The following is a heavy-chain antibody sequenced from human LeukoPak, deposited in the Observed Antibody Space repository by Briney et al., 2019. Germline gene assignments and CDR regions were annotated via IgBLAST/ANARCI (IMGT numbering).Heavy chain of an antibody. CDR3: ARPDILRYFDY. J-gene: IGHJ4*02. CDR2: INPNSGGT. CDR1: GHTFTGYY. Sequence: WASVKASCKASGHTFTGYYMHWVRQAPGQGLEWMGWINPNSGGTNYAQKFQGRVTMTRDTSISTAYMELSRLRSDDTAVYYCARPDILRYFDYWGQGTLVTVSS. D-gene: IGHD3-9*01. V-gene: IGHV1-2*02.